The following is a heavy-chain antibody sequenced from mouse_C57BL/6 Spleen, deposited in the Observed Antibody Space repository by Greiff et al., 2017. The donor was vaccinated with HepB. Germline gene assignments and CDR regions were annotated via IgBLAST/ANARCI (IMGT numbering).Heavy chain of an antibody. CDR3: AREMFYGKNPVWYFDV. CDR1: GFNIKNTY. CDR2: IDPANGNT. V-gene: IGHV14-3*01. J-gene: IGHJ1*03. Sequence: EVQLQESVAELVRPGASVKLSCTASGFNIKNTYMHWVKQRPEQGLEWIGRIDPANGNTKYAPKFQGKATITADTSSNTAYLQLSSLTSEDTAIYYCAREMFYGKNPVWYFDVWGTGTTVTVSS. D-gene: IGHD2-1*01.